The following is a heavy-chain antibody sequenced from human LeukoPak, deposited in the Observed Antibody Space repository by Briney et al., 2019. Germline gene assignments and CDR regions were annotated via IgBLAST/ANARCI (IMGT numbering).Heavy chain of an antibody. CDR1: GYTFTGYY. Sequence: ASVKVSCKASGYTFTGYYMHWVRQAPGQGLEWMGWINPNNGGTNYAQKFQGRVTMTRDTSISTAYMELSRLRSDDTAVYYCAREDRVVVTAIGFDYWGQGTLVTVSS. J-gene: IGHJ4*02. V-gene: IGHV1-2*02. CDR2: INPNNGGT. CDR3: AREDRVVVTAIGFDY. D-gene: IGHD2-21*02.